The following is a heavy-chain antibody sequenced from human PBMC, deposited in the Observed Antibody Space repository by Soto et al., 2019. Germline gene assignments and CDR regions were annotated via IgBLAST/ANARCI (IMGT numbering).Heavy chain of an antibody. D-gene: IGHD5-12*01. CDR1: GYTFTSYG. CDR2: ISAYNGNT. Sequence: GASVKVSCKASGYTFTSYGISWVRQAPGQGLEWMGWISAYNGNTNYAQKLQGRVTMTTDTSTSTAYMELRSLRSDDTAVYYCARDHDIVATIQIFDYWGQGTLVTVSS. J-gene: IGHJ4*02. CDR3: ARDHDIVATIQIFDY. V-gene: IGHV1-18*01.